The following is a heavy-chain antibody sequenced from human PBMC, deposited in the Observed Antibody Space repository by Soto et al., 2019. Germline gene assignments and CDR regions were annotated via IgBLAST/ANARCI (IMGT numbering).Heavy chain of an antibody. CDR3: ATNVVATTRALDI. D-gene: IGHD1-1*01. CDR2: IGSSSTYI. CDR1: GFTFSSYS. Sequence: EVQLVESGGGLVKPGGSLRLSCAASGFTFSSYSMNWVRQAPGKGLEWVSYIGSSSTYIYYADSVKGRFTISRDNAKNSLYLKMHSLRAEDTAVYYCATNVVATTRALDIWGQGTMVTVSS. J-gene: IGHJ3*02. V-gene: IGHV3-21*01.